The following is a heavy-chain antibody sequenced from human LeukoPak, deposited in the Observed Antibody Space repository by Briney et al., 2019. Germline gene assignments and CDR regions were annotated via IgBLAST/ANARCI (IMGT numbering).Heavy chain of an antibody. Sequence: GGSLRLSCAASGFTFSNAWVSWVRQAPGKGLEWVCRIKSKIDGGTTDYAAPVKGRFTISRDDSKNTLYLQMNSLKTEDTAVYYCFGRWAGDSGDYWGQGTLVTVSS. V-gene: IGHV3-15*01. CDR1: GFTFSNAW. D-gene: IGHD1-26*01. CDR3: FGRWAGDSGDY. J-gene: IGHJ4*02. CDR2: IKSKIDGGTT.